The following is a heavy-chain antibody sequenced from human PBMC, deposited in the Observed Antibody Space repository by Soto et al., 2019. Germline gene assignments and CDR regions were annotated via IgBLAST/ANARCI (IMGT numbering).Heavy chain of an antibody. D-gene: IGHD7-27*01. J-gene: IGHJ4*02. V-gene: IGHV4-30-4*01. CDR2: IYYSGST. CDR3: AREANWDQGVDH. CDR1: GGSISSGDYY. Sequence: SETLSLTCTVSGGSISSGDYYWSWIRQPPGKGLEWIGYIYYSGSTYYNPSLKSRVTISVDTSKNQFSLKLSSVTAADTAVYYCAREANWDQGVDHWGQGTLVTVSS.